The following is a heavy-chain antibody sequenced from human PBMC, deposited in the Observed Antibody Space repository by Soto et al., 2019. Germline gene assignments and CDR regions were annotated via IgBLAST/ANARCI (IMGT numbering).Heavy chain of an antibody. CDR2: ISYDGSNK. Sequence: QVQLVESGGGVVQPGRSLRLSCAASGFTFSSYAMHWVRQAPGKGLEWVAVISYDGSNKYYADSVKGRFTISRDNSKNTLYLQMNSLRAEDTAVYYCARDYDSSGYYLFGPDYWGQGTLVTVSS. CDR1: GFTFSSYA. D-gene: IGHD3-22*01. J-gene: IGHJ4*02. V-gene: IGHV3-30-3*01. CDR3: ARDYDSSGYYLFGPDY.